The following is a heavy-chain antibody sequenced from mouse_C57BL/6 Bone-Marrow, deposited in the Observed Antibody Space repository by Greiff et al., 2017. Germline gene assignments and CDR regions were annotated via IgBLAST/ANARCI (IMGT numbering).Heavy chain of an antibody. CDR2: IRLKSDNYAT. V-gene: IGHV6-3*01. CDR1: GFTFSNYW. J-gene: IGHJ4*01. CDR3: TVYYYGSSYPYAMDY. Sequence: EVQLVESGGGLVQPGGSMKLSCVASGFTFSNYWMNWVRQSPEKGLEWVAQIRLKSDNYATHYAESVKGRFTISRDDSKSSVYLQMNNLRAEDTGIYYCTVYYYGSSYPYAMDYWGQGTSVTVSS. D-gene: IGHD1-1*01.